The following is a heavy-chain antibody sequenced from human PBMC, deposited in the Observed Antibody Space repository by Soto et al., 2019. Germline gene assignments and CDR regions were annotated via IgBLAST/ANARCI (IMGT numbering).Heavy chain of an antibody. J-gene: IGHJ4*02. CDR3: AKDRWRRGYCSGGSCYAGAFDY. CDR1: GFTFSSYA. D-gene: IGHD2-15*01. Sequence: GGSLRLSCAASGFTFSSYAMSWVRQAPGKGLEWVSAISGSGGSTYYADSVKGRFTISRDNSKNTLYLQMNSLRAEDTAVYYCAKDRWRRGYCSGGSCYAGAFDYWGQGALVTVSS. V-gene: IGHV3-23*01. CDR2: ISGSGGST.